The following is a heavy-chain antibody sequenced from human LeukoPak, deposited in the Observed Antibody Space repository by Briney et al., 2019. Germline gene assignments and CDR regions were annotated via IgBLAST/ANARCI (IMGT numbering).Heavy chain of an antibody. J-gene: IGHJ4*02. V-gene: IGHV3-30*03. CDR2: ISYDGSNK. Sequence: GRSLRLSCAASGFTFSSYGMHWVRQAPGKGLEWVAVISYDGSNKYYADSVKGRFTISRDNSKNTLYLQMNSLRAEDTAVYYCARSIGGHYDSSGYYDYWGQGTLVTVSS. D-gene: IGHD3-22*01. CDR1: GFTFSSYG. CDR3: ARSIGGHYDSSGYYDY.